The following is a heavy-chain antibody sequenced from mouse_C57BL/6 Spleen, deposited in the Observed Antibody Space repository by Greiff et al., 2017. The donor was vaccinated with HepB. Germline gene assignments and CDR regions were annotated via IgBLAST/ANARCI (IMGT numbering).Heavy chain of an antibody. CDR2: SRNKANDYTT. J-gene: IGHJ1*03. D-gene: IGHD2-4*01. CDR3: ARDDYDYPLGV. CDR1: GFTFSDFY. V-gene: IGHV7-1*01. Sequence: EVKVVESGGGLVQSGRSLRLSCATSGFTFSDFYMEWVRQAPGKGLEWIAASRNKANDYTTEYSASVKGRFIVSRDTSQSILYLQMNALRAEDTAIYYCARDDYDYPLGVWGTGTTVTVSS.